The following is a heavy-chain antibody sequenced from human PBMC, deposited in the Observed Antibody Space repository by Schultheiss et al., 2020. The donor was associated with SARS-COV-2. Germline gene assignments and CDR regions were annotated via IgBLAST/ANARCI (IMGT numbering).Heavy chain of an antibody. V-gene: IGHV1-8*01. CDR2: MNPNSGNT. J-gene: IGHJ4*02. CDR3: ARGILVPYSSSWYLIRRGYYFDY. Sequence: ASVKVSCKASGYTFTNYDINWVRQATGQGLEWMGWMNPNSGNTGYAQKFQGRVTMTRNTSISTAYMELSSLRSEDTAVYYCARGILVPYSSSWYLIRRGYYFDYWGQGTLVTVSS. D-gene: IGHD6-13*01. CDR1: GYTFTNYD.